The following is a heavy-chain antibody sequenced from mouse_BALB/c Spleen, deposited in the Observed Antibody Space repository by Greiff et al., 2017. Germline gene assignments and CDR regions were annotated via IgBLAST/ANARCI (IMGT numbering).Heavy chain of an antibody. Sequence: QVQLQQSGAELVRPGVSVKISCKGSGYTFTDYAMHWVKQSHAKSLEWIGVISTYYGDASYNQKFKGKATMTVDKSSSTAYMELARLTSEDSAIYYCARYDFYAMDYWGQGTSVTVSS. CDR3: ARYDFYAMDY. J-gene: IGHJ4*01. CDR2: ISTYYGDA. V-gene: IGHV1S137*01. CDR1: GYTFTDYA.